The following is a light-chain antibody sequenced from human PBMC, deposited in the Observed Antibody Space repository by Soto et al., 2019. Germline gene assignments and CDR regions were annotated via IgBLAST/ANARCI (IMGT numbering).Light chain of an antibody. V-gene: IGKV3-15*01. J-gene: IGKJ1*01. Sequence: EIELPQSPATLSVSAGGTVTLSCRASQSIRTNVAWYQQIPGQAPRLLVYGASTRATGVPARFSGSGSGIEFTLTISSLQSEDSAFYYCQQYFNWPLTWTFGPGTKVQIK. CDR2: GAS. CDR3: QQYFNWPLTWT. CDR1: QSIRTN.